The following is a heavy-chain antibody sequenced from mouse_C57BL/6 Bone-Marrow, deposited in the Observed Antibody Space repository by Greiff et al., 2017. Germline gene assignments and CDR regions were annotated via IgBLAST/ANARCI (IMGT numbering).Heavy chain of an antibody. Sequence: QVQLQQSGAELVRPGTSVKMSCKASGYTFTNYWIGWAQQRHGHGLEWIGDIYPGGGYPIYNETFTGQATLTADKSSSPAYMQFSSLTSDDSAIYDCARGAAQTNFDYWGQGTTLTVSS. CDR1: GYTFTNYW. CDR3: ARGAAQTNFDY. D-gene: IGHD3-2*02. V-gene: IGHV1-63*01. CDR2: IYPGGGYP. J-gene: IGHJ2*01.